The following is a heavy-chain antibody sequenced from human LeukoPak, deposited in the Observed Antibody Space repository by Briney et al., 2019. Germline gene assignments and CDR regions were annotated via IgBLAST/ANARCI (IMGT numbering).Heavy chain of an antibody. Sequence: GESLKISCQGSGYSFSSYWIGWVRQMPGKGLEWMGIIYPGDSDTRYSPSFQGQVTNSADNFISTAYLQWSSLKASNTAMYYWARGGIVGSAFDYWGQGTLVTVSS. CDR1: GYSFSSYW. D-gene: IGHD1-26*01. CDR3: ARGGIVGSAFDY. V-gene: IGHV5-51*01. J-gene: IGHJ4*02. CDR2: IYPGDSDT.